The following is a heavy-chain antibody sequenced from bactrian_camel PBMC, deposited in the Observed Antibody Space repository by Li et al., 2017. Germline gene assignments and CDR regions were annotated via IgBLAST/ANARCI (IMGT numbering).Heavy chain of an antibody. D-gene: IGHD3*01. Sequence: DVQLVESGGGSVQAGGSLRLSCAASGYTYSQYCMGWFRQVPGREREAVAGISSAGGNKYYADSVKGRFTISKDSAKKTVYLHMNDLKPEDTAMYYCASSLPPCSILIASGYKYSSHGPHVTVS. CDR2: ISSAGGNK. V-gene: IGHV3S40*01. J-gene: IGHJ4*01. CDR1: GYTYSQYC.